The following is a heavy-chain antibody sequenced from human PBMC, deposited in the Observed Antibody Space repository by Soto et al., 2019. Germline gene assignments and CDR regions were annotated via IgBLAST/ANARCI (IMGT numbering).Heavy chain of an antibody. D-gene: IGHD6-13*01. CDR3: ARERYGSSWPLAGPEYYGMDV. Sequence: ASVKVSCKASGYTFTNYAIHWVRQAPGQRLEWMGWLNPGNGNTKYPQKFQGRVTITRDTSASTAYMFLSSLRSEDTAVYYCARERYGSSWPLAGPEYYGMDVWGQGTTVTVSS. J-gene: IGHJ6*02. CDR2: LNPGNGNT. V-gene: IGHV1-3*01. CDR1: GYTFTNYA.